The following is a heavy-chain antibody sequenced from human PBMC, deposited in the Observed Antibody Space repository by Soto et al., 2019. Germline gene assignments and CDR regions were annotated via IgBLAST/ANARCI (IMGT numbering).Heavy chain of an antibody. CDR2: ISSHNGST. Sequence: APVEGSRKASGYIFTDYGISWVRQGPRQGVEWMGWISSHNGSTLYAQKFQGRVTMTKDTSTSTAYMELRSLRSDDTAVFYCARDQGRPRRYYYYYAMDAWGQGTTVTVSS. J-gene: IGHJ6*02. CDR3: ARDQGRPRRYYYYYAMDA. V-gene: IGHV1-18*01. CDR1: GYIFTDYG.